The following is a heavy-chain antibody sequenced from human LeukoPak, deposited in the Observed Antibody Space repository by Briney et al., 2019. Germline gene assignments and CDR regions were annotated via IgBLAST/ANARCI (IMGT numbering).Heavy chain of an antibody. V-gene: IGHV4-34*01. Sequence: PSETLSLTCAVCGGSFSGYYWSWIRQPPGKGLEWIGEINHSGSTNYNPSLKSRVTISVDTSKNQFSLKLSSVTAADTAVYYCARGGYCSSTSCQIDYWGQGTLVTVSS. CDR1: GGSFSGYY. CDR2: INHSGST. J-gene: IGHJ4*02. D-gene: IGHD2-2*01. CDR3: ARGGYCSSTSCQIDY.